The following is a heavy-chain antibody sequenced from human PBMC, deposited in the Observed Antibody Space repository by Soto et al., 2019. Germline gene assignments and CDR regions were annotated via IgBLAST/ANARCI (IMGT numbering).Heavy chain of an antibody. CDR1: GGSISSGGYS. D-gene: IGHD4-17*01. V-gene: IGHV4-30-2*01. CDR3: ARSTRTVTTFDY. J-gene: IGHJ4*02. CDR2: IYHSGST. Sequence: PSETLSLTCAVSGGSISSGGYSWSWIRQPPGKGLEWIGYIYHSGSTYYNPSLKSRVTISVDRSKNQFSLKLSSVTAADTAVYYCARSTRTVTTFDYWGQGTLVTVPQ.